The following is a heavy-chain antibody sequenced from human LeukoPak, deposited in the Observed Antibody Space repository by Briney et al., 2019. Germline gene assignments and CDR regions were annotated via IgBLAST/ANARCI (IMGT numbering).Heavy chain of an antibody. D-gene: IGHD3-16*01. V-gene: IGHV3-48*01. Sequence: QTGGSLRLSCAASGFTFSSYRMNWVRQAPGKGLEWVSYISSSSSTIYYADSVKGRFTISRDNAKNSLYLQMNSLRVEDTAVYYCSGGSRFVDYWGQGTLVAVSS. CDR3: SGGSRFVDY. CDR2: ISSSSSTI. CDR1: GFTFSSYR. J-gene: IGHJ4*02.